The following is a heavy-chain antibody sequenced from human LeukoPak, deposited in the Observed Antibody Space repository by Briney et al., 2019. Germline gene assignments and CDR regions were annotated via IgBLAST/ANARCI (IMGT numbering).Heavy chain of an antibody. CDR1: GFTFDDFA. J-gene: IGHJ4*02. D-gene: IGHD2-21*02. CDR3: AKDLQVTPDY. Sequence: GGSLRLSCAASGFTFDDFAMTWVRQPPGKGLEWVSDINWNGGTTGYADSVQGRFTISRDNSKNTLYLQMNSLRAEDTAVYYCAKDLQVTPDYWGQGTLVTVSS. V-gene: IGHV3-20*04. CDR2: INWNGGTT.